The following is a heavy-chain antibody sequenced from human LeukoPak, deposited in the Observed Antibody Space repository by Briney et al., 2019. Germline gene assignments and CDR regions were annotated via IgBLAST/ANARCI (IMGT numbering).Heavy chain of an antibody. J-gene: IGHJ4*02. V-gene: IGHV4-38-2*02. CDR1: GYSISSGYY. D-gene: IGHD6-19*01. Sequence: PSETLSLTCTVSGYSISSGYYWGWIRQPPAKGLEWIGSIYHSGSTYYNPSLMSRVTISVDTSKNQFSLMLSSVTAADTAVYYCACRSGPSYPVDYWGQGTLVTVSS. CDR2: IYHSGST. CDR3: ACRSGPSYPVDY.